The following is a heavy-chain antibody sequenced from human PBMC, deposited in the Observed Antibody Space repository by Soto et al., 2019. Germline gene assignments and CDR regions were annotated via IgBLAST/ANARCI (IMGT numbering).Heavy chain of an antibody. CDR1: GGSISSGDYY. Sequence: PSETLSLTCTVSGGSISSGDYYWSWIRQPPGKGLEWIGYIYYSGSTYYNPSLKSRVTISVDTSKNQFSLKLSSVTAADTAVYYCARSRDTYYDSRNYYYYYYGMDVWGQGTTVTVSS. CDR2: IYYSGST. J-gene: IGHJ6*02. D-gene: IGHD3-22*01. V-gene: IGHV4-30-4*01. CDR3: ARSRDTYYDSRNYYYYYYGMDV.